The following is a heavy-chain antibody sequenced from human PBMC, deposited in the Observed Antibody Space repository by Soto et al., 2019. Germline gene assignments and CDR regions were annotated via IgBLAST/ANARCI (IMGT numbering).Heavy chain of an antibody. J-gene: IGHJ4*02. CDR3: ARQRTSVVTQAYFDV. D-gene: IGHD2-21*02. CDR2: SYYSGST. CDR1: GYSISSRSYY. V-gene: IGHV4-39*01. Sequence: LSLTCTVTGYSISSRSYYWGWILHPPGNVLECIVSSYYSGSTYNNPSLRSRVSMSIDTSKDQFSLKLKSVTAADTALYFCARQRTSVVTQAYFDVWGPGSLVTVSS.